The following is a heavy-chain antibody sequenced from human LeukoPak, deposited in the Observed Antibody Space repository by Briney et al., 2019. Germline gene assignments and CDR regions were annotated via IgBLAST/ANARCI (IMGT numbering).Heavy chain of an antibody. CDR2: IYSGGST. CDR3: ARDRTLYGMDV. Sequence: GVSLRLSCAGSGFTGSSNYMRWVPQAPGKGLECVSVIYSGGSTYYADSVKGRFTISRHNSKNTLYLQMNSLRAEDTAVYYCARDRTLYGMDVWGQGTTVTVSS. V-gene: IGHV3-53*04. J-gene: IGHJ6*02. D-gene: IGHD3/OR15-3a*01. CDR1: GFTGSSNY.